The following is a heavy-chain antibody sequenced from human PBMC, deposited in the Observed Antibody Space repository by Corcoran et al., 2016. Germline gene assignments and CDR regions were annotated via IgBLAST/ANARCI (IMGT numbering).Heavy chain of an antibody. Sequence: EVQLVQSGAEVKKPGESLKISCKCSGYTFTSYWIAWVRQMPGKGLEWMGIIYPADSDTRYSPSFQGQVTISADKSISTAYLPWSRLKASDTAIYYCARLYGTYWCYWGQGTLVTVSS. D-gene: IGHD2-8*02. CDR3: ARLYGTYWCY. V-gene: IGHV5-51*01. CDR1: GYTFTSYW. J-gene: IGHJ4*02. CDR2: IYPADSDT.